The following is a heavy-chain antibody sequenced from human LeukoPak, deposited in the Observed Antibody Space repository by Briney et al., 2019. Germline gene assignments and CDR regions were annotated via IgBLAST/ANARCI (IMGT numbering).Heavy chain of an antibody. J-gene: IGHJ4*02. V-gene: IGHV4-34*01. D-gene: IGHD5-12*01. Sequence: SETLSLTCAVYGGSFSGYYWSWIRQPPGKGLEWIGEINHSGSTNYNPSLQSRVTISVDTSKNQFSLKLSSVTAADTAVYYCARHGDSYDSPYDYWGQGTLVTVSS. CDR3: ARHGDSYDSPYDY. CDR2: INHSGST. CDR1: GGSFSGYY.